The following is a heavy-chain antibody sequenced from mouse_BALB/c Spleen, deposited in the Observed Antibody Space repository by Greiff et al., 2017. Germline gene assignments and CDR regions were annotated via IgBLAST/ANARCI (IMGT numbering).Heavy chain of an antibody. J-gene: IGHJ3*01. CDR3: VIYYEPPFAY. V-gene: IGHV14-3*02. D-gene: IGHD2-4*01. CDR1: GFNIKDTY. Sequence: EVQGVESGAELVKPGASVKLSCTASGFNIKDTYMHWVKQRPEQGLEWIGRIDPANGNTKYDPKFQGKATITADTSSNTAYLQLSSLTSEDTAVYYCVIYYEPPFAYWGQGTLVTVSA. CDR2: IDPANGNT.